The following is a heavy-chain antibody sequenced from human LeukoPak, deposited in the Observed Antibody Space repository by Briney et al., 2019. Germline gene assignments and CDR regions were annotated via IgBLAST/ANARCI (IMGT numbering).Heavy chain of an antibody. CDR2: INWNGGST. CDR3: ARLYSGSYSASYMDV. Sequence: GGSLRLPCAASGFTFDDYGMSWVRQAPGKGLEWVSGINWNGGSTGYADSVKGRFTISRDNAKNSLYLQMNSLRAEDTALYYCARLYSGSYSASYMDVWGKGTTVTVSS. J-gene: IGHJ6*03. CDR1: GFTFDDYG. D-gene: IGHD1-26*01. V-gene: IGHV3-20*04.